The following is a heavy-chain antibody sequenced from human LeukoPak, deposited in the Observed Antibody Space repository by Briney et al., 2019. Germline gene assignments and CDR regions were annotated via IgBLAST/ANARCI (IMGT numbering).Heavy chain of an antibody. CDR1: GFTFSSSA. D-gene: IGHD6-19*01. Sequence: QPGGSLRLSCAASGFTFSSSAMSWVRQAPGKGLEWVAAISDTGRLSYCADSVNGRFTISRDNSKNTLSLQMNSLRAADTAVYYCAKGYSSGWSGFSAFDYWGQGTLVTVSS. V-gene: IGHV3-23*01. J-gene: IGHJ4*02. CDR2: ISDTGRLS. CDR3: AKGYSSGWSGFSAFDY.